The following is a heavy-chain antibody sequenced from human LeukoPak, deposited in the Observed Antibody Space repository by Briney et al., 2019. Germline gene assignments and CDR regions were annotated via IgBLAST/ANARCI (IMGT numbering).Heavy chain of an antibody. J-gene: IGHJ5*02. CDR3: ARDVHGDYGSGWFDP. D-gene: IGHD4-17*01. Sequence: SVKVSCKTSGGTFNNSAISWVRQAPGQGLEWLGGIMPLFGTAGYAQKFQGRVTITKDESTRTVYLELTSLTSDDTAVYYCARDVHGDYGSGWFDPWGQGTLVSVSS. CDR2: IMPLFGTA. CDR1: GGTFNNSA. V-gene: IGHV1-69*05.